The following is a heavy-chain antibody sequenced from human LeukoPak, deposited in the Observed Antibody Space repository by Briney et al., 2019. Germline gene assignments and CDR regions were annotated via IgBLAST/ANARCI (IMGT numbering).Heavy chain of an antibody. CDR3: ATCYNDDYGYFQH. CDR1: GFTFSDYW. CDR2: IKQDGSER. Sequence: GGSLRLSCAVSGFTFSDYWMSWVRQAPGKGLEWVANIKQDGSERYFVKSVEGRFTISRDNAENSLYLQMNSLRAEDTAVYYCATCYNDDYGYFQHWGQGTLVTVSS. D-gene: IGHD4-17*01. V-gene: IGHV3-7*01. J-gene: IGHJ1*01.